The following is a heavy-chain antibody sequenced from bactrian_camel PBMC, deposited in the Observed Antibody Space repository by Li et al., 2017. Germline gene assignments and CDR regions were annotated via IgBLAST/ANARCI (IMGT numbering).Heavy chain of an antibody. V-gene: IGHV3S1*01. J-gene: IGHJ4*01. Sequence: HVQLVESGGGSVQAGGSLRLSYAASGYTGSRTCMGWFRQAPGKEREGVASIYTGGRTTFYAESVRGRFTISQDNAKNIMSLQMDSLKPEDTAMYYCAADSTWHRLWFELQPHYWGQGTQVTVS. D-gene: IGHD3*01. CDR3: AADSTWHRLWFELQPHY. CDR1: GYTGSRTC. CDR2: IYTGGRTT.